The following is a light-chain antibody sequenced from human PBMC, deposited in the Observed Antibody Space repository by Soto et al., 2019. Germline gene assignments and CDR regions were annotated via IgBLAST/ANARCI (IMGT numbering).Light chain of an antibody. CDR2: GAS. Sequence: EIAMTQSPATLSVSPGERATLSCRASQSVSSNLAWYQQKPGQAPRLLIYGASNRATGIPDRFSGSGSGTEFTLTISRLQSEDFAVYYCQKYNNWPPWTFGQGTKVDIK. J-gene: IGKJ1*01. CDR1: QSVSSN. CDR3: QKYNNWPPWT. V-gene: IGKV3-15*01.